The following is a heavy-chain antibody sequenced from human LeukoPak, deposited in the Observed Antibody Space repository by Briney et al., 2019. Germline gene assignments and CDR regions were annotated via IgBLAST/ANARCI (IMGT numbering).Heavy chain of an antibody. D-gene: IGHD1-7*01. CDR3: ARDRWNYLPGVDYYYGMDV. Sequence: ASVKVSCKASGYTFTGYYMHWVRQAPGQGLEWMGWINPNSGGTNYAQKFQGRVTMTRDTSISTAYMELSRLRSDDTAVYYCARDRWNYLPGVDYYYGMDVWGQGTTVTVSS. J-gene: IGHJ6*02. V-gene: IGHV1-2*02. CDR2: INPNSGGT. CDR1: GYTFTGYY.